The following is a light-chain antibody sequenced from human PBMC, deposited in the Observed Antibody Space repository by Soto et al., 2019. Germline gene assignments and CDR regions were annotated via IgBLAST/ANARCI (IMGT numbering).Light chain of an antibody. J-gene: IGKJ2*01. CDR2: WAS. CDR3: QQYESTPPT. Sequence: DIVMTQSPDSLAVSLGERATINCKSSQSVLYSSNNKNYLARYQQRPGQPPKLLIYWASTRESGVPDRFSGSGSGKDFTLTITSLQAEDVAVYYCQQYESTPPTFGQGTKLEIK. V-gene: IGKV4-1*01. CDR1: QSVLYSSNNKNY.